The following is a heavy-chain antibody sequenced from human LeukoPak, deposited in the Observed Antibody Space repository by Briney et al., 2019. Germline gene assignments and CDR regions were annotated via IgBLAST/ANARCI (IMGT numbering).Heavy chain of an antibody. V-gene: IGHV3-23*01. D-gene: IGHD1-26*01. CDR2: TSDRGGYT. CDR3: AEKAQYNGNYPLDY. Sequence: QPGGSLRLSCAASGFTFTSYSMSWVRQAPGKGLEWVSGTSDRGGYTYYADSVKGRFTISRDNSKNTLYLQMNSLRAEDTALYFCAEKAQYNGNYPLDYWGQGTLVTVSS. J-gene: IGHJ4*02. CDR1: GFTFTSYS.